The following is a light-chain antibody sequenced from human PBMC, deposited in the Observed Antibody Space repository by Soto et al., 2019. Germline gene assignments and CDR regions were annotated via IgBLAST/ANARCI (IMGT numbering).Light chain of an antibody. J-gene: IGKJ1*01. CDR3: QQRYNWPWT. CDR1: QSVSGY. Sequence: EIVLTQSPATLSLSPGERATLYCRASQSVSGYLAWFQQKPGQAPRLLIYDASTRATGFPARFSGSGSGTDFTLTISSLEPEDFAVYYCQQRYNWPWTFGQGTKVDIK. CDR2: DAS. V-gene: IGKV3-11*01.